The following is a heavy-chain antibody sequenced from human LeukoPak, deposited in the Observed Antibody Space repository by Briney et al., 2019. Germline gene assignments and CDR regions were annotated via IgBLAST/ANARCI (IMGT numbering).Heavy chain of an antibody. V-gene: IGHV1-69*04. CDR1: GGTFSSYA. CDR3: ATYCSGGSCPENFDY. CDR2: IIPILGIA. Sequence: SVKVSCKASGGTFSSYAISWVRQAPGQGLEWMGRIIPILGIANYAQKFQGRVTITADKSTSTAYMELSSLRSEDTAVYYCATYCSGGSCPENFDYWGQGTLVTVSS. J-gene: IGHJ4*02. D-gene: IGHD2-15*01.